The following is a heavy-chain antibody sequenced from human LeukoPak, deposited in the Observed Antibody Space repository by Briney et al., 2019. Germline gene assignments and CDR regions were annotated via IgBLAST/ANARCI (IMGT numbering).Heavy chain of an antibody. J-gene: IGHJ6*02. CDR2: ISGSGGST. Sequence: GGSLRLSCAASGFTFSSYAMSWVRQAPGKGLEWVSAISGSGGSTYYADSVKGRFTISRDNSKNTLYLQMNSLRAEDTAVYYCAKDLPAAIGYYYYGMDVWGQGTTVTVSS. D-gene: IGHD2-2*01. CDR1: GFTFSSYA. CDR3: AKDLPAAIGYYYYGMDV. V-gene: IGHV3-23*01.